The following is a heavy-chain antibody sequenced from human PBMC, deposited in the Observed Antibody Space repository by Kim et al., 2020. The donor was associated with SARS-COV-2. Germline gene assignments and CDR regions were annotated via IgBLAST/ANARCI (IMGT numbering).Heavy chain of an antibody. J-gene: IGHJ4*02. V-gene: IGHV3-23*01. D-gene: IGHD1-26*01. Sequence: YYAESVKGRFTISRDNSKNTLYLQMNSLRAEDTAVYYCAKDLFGGSYFDYWGQGTLVTVSS. CDR3: AKDLFGGSYFDY.